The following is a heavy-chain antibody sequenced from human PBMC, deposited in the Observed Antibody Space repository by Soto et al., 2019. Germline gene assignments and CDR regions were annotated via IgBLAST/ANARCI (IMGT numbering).Heavy chain of an antibody. CDR3: ARGDESSGFLENYFDH. J-gene: IGHJ4*02. V-gene: IGHV4-31*03. D-gene: IGHD3-22*01. CDR1: GGSISSGGYY. Sequence: SETLSLTCSVSGGSISSGGYYWSWIRQHPGKGLEWIGYIYYSGSTYYNPSLKSRVTISVDTSKNQFSLKLSSVTAADTAVYYCARGDESSGFLENYFDHWGQRILVTVSS. CDR2: IYYSGST.